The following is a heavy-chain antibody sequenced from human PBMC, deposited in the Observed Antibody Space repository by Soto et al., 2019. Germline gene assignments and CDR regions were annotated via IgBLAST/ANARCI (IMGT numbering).Heavy chain of an antibody. CDR3: ARFWSGQSGMDV. CDR1: GGSISSGGYY. J-gene: IGHJ6*02. V-gene: IGHV4-31*03. D-gene: IGHD3-3*01. CDR2: MYYSGST. Sequence: QVQLQESGPGMVKPSQTLSLTCTVSGGSISSGGYYWSWIRQHPGKGLEWIGYMYYSGSTYYNPSLKSGVTISVDTSKNQFSLELSSVTAADTAGYYCARFWSGQSGMDVWGQGNTVTVSS.